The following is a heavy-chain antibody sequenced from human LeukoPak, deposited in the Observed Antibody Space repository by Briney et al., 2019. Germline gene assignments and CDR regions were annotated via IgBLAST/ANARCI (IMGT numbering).Heavy chain of an antibody. CDR1: GLTLSGYW. CDR2: INGDASST. D-gene: IGHD5-12*01. Sequence: GGSLRLSCAASGLTLSGYWMHWVRQAPGKGLVWVSRINGDASSTSYADSVKGRFTISRDNAKSTLYLQMNSLRVEDTAVYYCARGSGNEPFDYWGQGTLVTVSS. V-gene: IGHV3-74*01. CDR3: ARGSGNEPFDY. J-gene: IGHJ4*02.